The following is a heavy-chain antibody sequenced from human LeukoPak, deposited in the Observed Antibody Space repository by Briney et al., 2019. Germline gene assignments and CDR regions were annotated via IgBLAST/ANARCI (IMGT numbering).Heavy chain of an antibody. V-gene: IGHV1-18*01. D-gene: IGHD5-18*01. CDR1: GYNFNRYA. CDR3: ARVSDTSMVTPGFDS. CDR2: VSTSNGDT. J-gene: IGHJ4*02. Sequence: ASVKVSCKTSGYNFNRYAITWVRQAPGQGLEWMGWVSTSNGDTNYADTFQGRVTMTTDSVTKTAYLELRRLRSGDTAMYFCARVSDTSMVTPGFDSWGQGTLVTVSS.